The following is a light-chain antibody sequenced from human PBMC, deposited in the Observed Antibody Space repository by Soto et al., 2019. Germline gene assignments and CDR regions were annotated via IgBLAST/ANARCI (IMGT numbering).Light chain of an antibody. Sequence: DIQMTQSPSSLSASVGDRVTITCRASQSISSYLNWYQQKPGKAPKLLIYAASSLQSGVPSRFSGSGSGTDFTLPISSLQTEDFATYYCQQSYSTPPVTFGGGTKVEIK. J-gene: IGKJ4*01. CDR1: QSISSY. CDR3: QQSYSTPPVT. V-gene: IGKV1-39*01. CDR2: AAS.